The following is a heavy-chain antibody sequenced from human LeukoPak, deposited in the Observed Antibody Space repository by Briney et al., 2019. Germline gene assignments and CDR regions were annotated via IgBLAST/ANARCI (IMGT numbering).Heavy chain of an antibody. CDR1: GFTFSSYE. CDR2: ISSSGSTI. CDR3: ARGMATRFDY. J-gene: IGHJ4*02. V-gene: IGHV3-48*03. Sequence: GGSLRLSCAASGFTFSSYEMNWVRQAPGEGLEWVSYISSSGSTIYYADSVKGRFTISRDNAKNSLYLQMNSLRAEDTAVYYCARGMATRFDYWGQGTLVTVSS. D-gene: IGHD5-24*01.